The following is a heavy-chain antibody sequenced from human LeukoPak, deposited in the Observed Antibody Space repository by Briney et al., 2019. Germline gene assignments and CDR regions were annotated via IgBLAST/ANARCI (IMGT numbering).Heavy chain of an antibody. V-gene: IGHV3-74*01. CDR1: GFTFSSYW. D-gene: IGHD4-17*01. J-gene: IGHJ4*02. Sequence: GGSLRLSCAASGFTFSSYWMHWVRQAPGKGLVWVSRINSDGSSTSYADSVKGRFTISRDNAKNTLYLQMNSLRAEDTAVYYCARGGYGGSFDYWGQGTLVTVSS. CDR3: ARGGYGGSFDY. CDR2: INSDGSST.